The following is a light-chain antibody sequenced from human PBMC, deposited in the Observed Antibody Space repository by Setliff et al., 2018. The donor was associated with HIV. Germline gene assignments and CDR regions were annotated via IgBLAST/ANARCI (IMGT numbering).Light chain of an antibody. J-gene: IGLJ2*01. CDR1: SSDIGRYNS. V-gene: IGLV2-14*01. Sequence: QSALTQPASVSGSPGQSITIPCTGTSSDIGRYNSVSWYQQHPGKAPKLLIYEVSNRPSGVSNRFSGSKSGNAASLTISGLQAEDEADYYCTSYTSSSTLEVFGGGTKVTVL. CDR2: EVS. CDR3: TSYTSSSTLEV.